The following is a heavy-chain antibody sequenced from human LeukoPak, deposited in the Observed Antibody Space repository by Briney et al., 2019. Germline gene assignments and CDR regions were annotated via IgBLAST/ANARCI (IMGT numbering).Heavy chain of an antibody. CDR3: AKDSSDYYFDY. J-gene: IGHJ4*02. D-gene: IGHD3-22*01. CDR2: ISNSDGKT. V-gene: IGHV3-23*01. CDR1: GFTFSSYA. Sequence: GGSLRLSCAASGFTFSSYAMSWVRQAPGKGLEWVSTISNSDGKTYYADSVKGRFTISRDNSKNTLYVQMNSLRPDDTAVYYCAKDSSDYYFDYWGQGTLVTVSS.